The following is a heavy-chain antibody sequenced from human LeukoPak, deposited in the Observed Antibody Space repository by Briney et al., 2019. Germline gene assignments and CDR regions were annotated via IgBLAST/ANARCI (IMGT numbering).Heavy chain of an antibody. V-gene: IGHV3-21*01. CDR3: ARDPGEGWYYFDY. CDR2: ISSSSSYI. Sequence: GRSLRLSCAASGFTFSSYSMNWVRQAPGKGLEWVSSISSSSSYIYYADSVKGRFTISRDNAKNSLYLQMNSLRAEDTAVYYCARDPGEGWYYFDYWGQGTLVTVSS. J-gene: IGHJ4*02. CDR1: GFTFSSYS. D-gene: IGHD2-15*01.